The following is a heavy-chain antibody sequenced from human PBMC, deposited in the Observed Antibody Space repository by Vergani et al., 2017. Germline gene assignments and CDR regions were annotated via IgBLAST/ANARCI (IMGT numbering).Heavy chain of an antibody. V-gene: IGHV4-39*01. CDR1: GGSISSSSYY. J-gene: IGHJ6*02. D-gene: IGHD3-3*01. Sequence: QLQLQESGPGLVKPSETLSLTCTVSGGSISSSSYYLGWIRQPPGQGLEWIGSIYYSGSTYYNPSLKSRVTISVDTSKNQFSRKRSAVTGADTAVYYCARNQNNYDVWSGYSYYYGMDVWGQGTTVTVSS. CDR2: IYYSGST. CDR3: ARNQNNYDVWSGYSYYYGMDV.